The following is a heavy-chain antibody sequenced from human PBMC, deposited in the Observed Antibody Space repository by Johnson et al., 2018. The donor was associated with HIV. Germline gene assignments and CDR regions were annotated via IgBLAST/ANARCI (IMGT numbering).Heavy chain of an antibody. J-gene: IGHJ3*02. Sequence: VQLVESGGGLVQPGGSLRLSCAASGFTFSSYWMHWVRQAPGKGLVWVSRINSDGSSTSYADSVKGRFTISRDNSKNTLYLQMGSLRAEDMAVYYCARDEPTDDAFDIWGQGSMVTVSS. CDR2: INSDGSST. CDR3: ARDEPTDDAFDI. V-gene: IGHV3-74*01. CDR1: GFTFSSYW.